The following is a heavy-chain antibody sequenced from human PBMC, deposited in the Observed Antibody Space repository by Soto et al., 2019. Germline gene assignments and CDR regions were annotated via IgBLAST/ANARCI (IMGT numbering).Heavy chain of an antibody. CDR3: ARVSYIFWSRDHYYGVDV. D-gene: IGHD3-3*01. Sequence: QVRLVQSGAEVKKPGSSVKVSCEASGGTFSSYAVTWVRQAPGQGLEWMGGIIPIVTTPNYAQKFQGRLTISADKSTSTSYMALSSLRSEDTGVYYCARVSYIFWSRDHYYGVDVWGQGTTVIVSS. V-gene: IGHV1-69*06. CDR1: GGTFSSYA. CDR2: IIPIVTTP. J-gene: IGHJ6*02.